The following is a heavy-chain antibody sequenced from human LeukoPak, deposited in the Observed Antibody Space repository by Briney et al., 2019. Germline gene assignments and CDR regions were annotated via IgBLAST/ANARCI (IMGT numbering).Heavy chain of an antibody. D-gene: IGHD3-10*01. CDR3: AKEERWFGELSYYFDY. Sequence: PGGSLRLSRAGSGFTPRVDNMYTGPETPGPGRGWGASITSSSSYVFYADSVKGRFTISRDNSKNTLYLQVNSLRAEDTAVYYCAKEERWFGELSYYFDYWGQGTLVTVSS. CDR1: GFTPRVDN. J-gene: IGHJ4*02. V-gene: IGHV3-21*01. CDR2: ITSSSSYV.